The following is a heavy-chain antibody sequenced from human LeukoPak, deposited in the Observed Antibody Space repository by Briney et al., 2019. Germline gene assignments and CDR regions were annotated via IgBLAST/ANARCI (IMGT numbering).Heavy chain of an antibody. J-gene: IGHJ4*02. CDR3: ARTPPGGWYGSLDY. Sequence: GGSLSLSCAASGFTFSSYSMNWVRQAQGKGLEWVSLISSSSSSIFYADSVKGRFTISRDSAKNSLYLHMNSLRGEDTAVYYCARTPPGGWYGSLDYWGQGTLVTVSS. V-gene: IGHV3-21*01. D-gene: IGHD6-19*01. CDR1: GFTFSSYS. CDR2: ISSSSSSI.